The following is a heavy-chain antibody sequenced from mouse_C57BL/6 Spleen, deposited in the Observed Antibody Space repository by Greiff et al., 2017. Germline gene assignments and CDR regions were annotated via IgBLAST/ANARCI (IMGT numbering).Heavy chain of an antibody. J-gene: IGHJ4*01. Sequence: DVQLVESGGDLVKPGGSLKLSCAASGFTFSSYGMSWVRQTPDKRLEWVATISSGGSYTYYPDSVKGRFTISRDNAKNTLYLQMSSLKSEDTAMYYCARHNYSNLGDYAMDYWGQGTSVTVSS. D-gene: IGHD2-5*01. CDR2: ISSGGSYT. CDR3: ARHNYSNLGDYAMDY. CDR1: GFTFSSYG. V-gene: IGHV5-6*01.